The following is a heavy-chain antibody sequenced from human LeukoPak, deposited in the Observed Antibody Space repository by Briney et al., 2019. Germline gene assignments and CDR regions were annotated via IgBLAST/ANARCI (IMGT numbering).Heavy chain of an antibody. Sequence: SVKVSCKASGGTFSSYAISWVRQAPGQGLEWMGRTIPILGIANYAQKLQGRVTITADKSTSTAYMELSSLRSDDTAVHYGARVSPRETIVVVSANYYYYGMDVWGQGTTVTVSS. J-gene: IGHJ6*02. D-gene: IGHD2-21*01. CDR1: GGTFSSYA. CDR2: TIPILGIA. V-gene: IGHV1-69*04. CDR3: ARVSPRETIVVVSANYYYYGMDV.